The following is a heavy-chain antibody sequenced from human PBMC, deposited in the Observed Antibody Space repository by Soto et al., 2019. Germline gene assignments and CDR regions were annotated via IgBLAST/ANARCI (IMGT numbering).Heavy chain of an antibody. D-gene: IGHD3-22*01. CDR2: IYSGGST. V-gene: IGHV3-53*01. CDR3: ARDRVTMIDEPDAFDI. CDR1: GFTVSSNY. Sequence: GGSLRLSCAASGFTVSSNYMSWVRQAPGKGLEWVSVIYSGGSTYYADSVKGRFTISRDNSKNTLYLQMNSLRAEDTAVYYCARDRVTMIDEPDAFDIWGQGTMVTVSS. J-gene: IGHJ3*02.